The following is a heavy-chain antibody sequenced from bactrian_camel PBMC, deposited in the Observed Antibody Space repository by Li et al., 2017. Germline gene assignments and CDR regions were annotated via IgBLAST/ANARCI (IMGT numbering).Heavy chain of an antibody. Sequence: VQLVESGGGLVQAGGSLKLSCVASQFTFSSSRSCMGWFRQAPGKEREVVATIRAGGGSAYYADSVKGRFTISRDNAKNTLYLQMNSLKPEDTAMYYCAKGQLNRGQGTQVTVS. CDR1: QFTFSSSRSC. V-gene: IGHV3S59*01. J-gene: IGHJ4*01. CDR3: AKGQLN. CDR2: IRAGGGSA.